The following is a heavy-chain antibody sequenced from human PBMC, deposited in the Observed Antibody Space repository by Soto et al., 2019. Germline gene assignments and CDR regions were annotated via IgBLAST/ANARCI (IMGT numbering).Heavy chain of an antibody. V-gene: IGHV1-24*01. CDR3: ATDSDSSGYSSFDY. J-gene: IGHJ4*02. Sequence: ASVKVSCKVSGYTLTELSMHWVRQAPGKGLEWMGGFDPEDGETIYAQKFQGRVTMTEDTSTDTAYMELSSLRSEDTAVYYCATDSDSSGYSSFDYWGQGTLVTVSS. CDR1: GYTLTELS. CDR2: FDPEDGET. D-gene: IGHD3-22*01.